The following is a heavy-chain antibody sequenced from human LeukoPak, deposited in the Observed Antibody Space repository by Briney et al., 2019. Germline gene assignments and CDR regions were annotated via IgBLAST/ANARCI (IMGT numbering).Heavy chain of an antibody. CDR3: VRDTGIREAFDI. Sequence: PGGSLRLSCSASGFTLSNYWMHWVRQAPGKGLDWVSRVDTDGSSTYYAASVRGRFTISRDNAKNTLYLQMHSLRAEDTALYYCVRDTGIREAFDIWGQGTTATVSS. D-gene: IGHD3-10*01. V-gene: IGHV3-74*01. CDR1: GFTLSNYW. J-gene: IGHJ3*02. CDR2: VDTDGSST.